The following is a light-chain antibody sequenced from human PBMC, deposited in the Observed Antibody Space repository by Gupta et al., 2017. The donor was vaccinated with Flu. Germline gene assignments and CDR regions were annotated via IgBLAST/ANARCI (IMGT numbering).Light chain of an antibody. J-gene: IGLJ3*02. CDR2: RNN. CDR3: AAWDDSLNVWV. Sequence: RVTFSCSGSSSNIGSYTVNWYQQFQGPAPKLLIYRNNRRPSGVSDRFSGSKSGTTASLAITGLQSEDEADYYCAAWDDSLNVWVFGGGTKVTVL. CDR1: SSNIGSYT. V-gene: IGLV1-44*01.